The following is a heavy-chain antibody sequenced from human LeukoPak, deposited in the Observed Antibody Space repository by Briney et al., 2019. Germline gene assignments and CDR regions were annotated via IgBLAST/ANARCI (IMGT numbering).Heavy chain of an antibody. Sequence: GGSLRLSCAASGFTFSSYWMNWVRQAPGKGLVWVSRIASDGSSTTYADSVKGRFTISRDNSKNTLCLQMNSLRVEDTAVYYCARNGEELDYWGLGTLVTVSS. CDR2: IASDGSST. V-gene: IGHV3-74*01. CDR3: ARNGEELDY. D-gene: IGHD4-17*01. J-gene: IGHJ4*02. CDR1: GFTFSSYW.